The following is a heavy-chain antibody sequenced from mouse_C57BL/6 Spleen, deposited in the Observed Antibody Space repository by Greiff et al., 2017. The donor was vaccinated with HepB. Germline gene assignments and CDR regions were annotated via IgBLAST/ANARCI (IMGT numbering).Heavy chain of an antibody. CDR1: GYAFSSYW. D-gene: IGHD1-1*01. CDR2: IYPGDGDT. J-gene: IGHJ1*03. Sequence: VQLQQSGAELVKPGASVKISCKASGYAFSSYWMNWVKQRPGKGLEWIGQIYPGDGDTNYNGKFKGKATLTADKSSSTAYMQRSSLTSEDSAVYFCARRYGSSNWYFDVWGTGTTVTVSS. V-gene: IGHV1-80*01. CDR3: ARRYGSSNWYFDV.